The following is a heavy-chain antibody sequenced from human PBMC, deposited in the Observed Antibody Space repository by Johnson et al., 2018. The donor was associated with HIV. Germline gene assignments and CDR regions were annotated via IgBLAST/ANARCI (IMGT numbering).Heavy chain of an antibody. CDR1: GFPVTSNF. Sequence: VQLVESGGGLVQPGGSLRLSCTASGFPVTSNFMTWVRQPPGKGLDWVSAVYSTFGTYYADSVRGRFTISTDNSKNTLYLQMNSLRREDTAVYYCARGVRNSYGYLLGTIAIWGQWTMVTGSS. CDR3: ARGVRNSYGYLLGTIAI. CDR2: VYSTFGT. V-gene: IGHV3-66*02. J-gene: IGHJ3*02. D-gene: IGHD5-18*01.